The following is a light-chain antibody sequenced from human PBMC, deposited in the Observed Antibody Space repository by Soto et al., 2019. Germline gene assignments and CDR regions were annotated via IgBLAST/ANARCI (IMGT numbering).Light chain of an antibody. V-gene: IGKV3-11*01. J-gene: IGKJ1*01. Sequence: EIVLTQSPATLSLSTWERATLSWRASQSVSSYLAWYQQKPGQAPRLLIYDASNRATGIPARFSGSGSGTDFTLTISSLEPEDFAVYYCQHRSNWTLTWTFGQGTKVDIK. CDR2: DAS. CDR3: QHRSNWTLTWT. CDR1: QSVSSY.